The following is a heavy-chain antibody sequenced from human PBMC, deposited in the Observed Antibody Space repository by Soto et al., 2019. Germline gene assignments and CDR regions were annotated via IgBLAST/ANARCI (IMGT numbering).Heavy chain of an antibody. CDR2: IYYSGST. J-gene: IGHJ4*02. Sequence: SETLSLTCTVSGGSISSGGYYWSWIRQHPGKGLEWIGYIYYSGSTYYNPSLKSRVTISVDTSKNQFSLKLSSVTAADTAVYYCARGPYSSSSNEYYFDYWGQGTLVTVSS. V-gene: IGHV4-31*03. D-gene: IGHD6-6*01. CDR3: ARGPYSSSSNEYYFDY. CDR1: GGSISSGGYY.